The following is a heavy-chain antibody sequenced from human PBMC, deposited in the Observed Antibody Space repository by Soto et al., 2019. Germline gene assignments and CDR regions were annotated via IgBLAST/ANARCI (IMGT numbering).Heavy chain of an antibody. CDR2: ISGHGGST. CDR3: AKDLWFGTATH. J-gene: IGHJ4*02. Sequence: EVQLLESGGGLVQPGGSLRLSCAASGFTFSSYAMSWVRQAPGKGLEWVSGISGHGGSTYYADSVKGRFTISRDNSKNTLYLQMNSLRAEDKAVYYCAKDLWFGTATHWGQGTLVTVSS. D-gene: IGHD3-10*01. CDR1: GFTFSSYA. V-gene: IGHV3-23*01.